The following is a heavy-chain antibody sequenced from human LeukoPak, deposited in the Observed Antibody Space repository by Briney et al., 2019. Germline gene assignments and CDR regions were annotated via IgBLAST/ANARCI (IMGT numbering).Heavy chain of an antibody. CDR1: GGSISSSDW. Sequence: SETLSLTCVVSGGSISSSDWWSWVRPPPGKGLEWIGETYHSGSTNYNPSLKSRVTISVDKSKNQFSLNLSSVTAADTAVYYCARKIPNNLFDPRGQGTLVTVSS. CDR3: ARKIPNNLFDP. V-gene: IGHV4-4*02. D-gene: IGHD1-20*01. CDR2: TYHSGST. J-gene: IGHJ5*02.